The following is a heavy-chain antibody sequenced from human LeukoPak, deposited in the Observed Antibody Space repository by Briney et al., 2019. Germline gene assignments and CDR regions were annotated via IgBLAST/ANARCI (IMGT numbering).Heavy chain of an antibody. Sequence: GGSLRLSCAASGFTFSSSAMSWVRQAPGKGLEWVSSISSSSSYIYYADSVKGRFTISRDNAKNSLYLQMNSLRAEDTAVYYCARDPRFLEWLSPINFDYWGQGTLVTVSS. CDR1: GFTFSSSA. D-gene: IGHD3-3*01. CDR3: ARDPRFLEWLSPINFDY. J-gene: IGHJ4*02. V-gene: IGHV3-21*01. CDR2: ISSSSSYI.